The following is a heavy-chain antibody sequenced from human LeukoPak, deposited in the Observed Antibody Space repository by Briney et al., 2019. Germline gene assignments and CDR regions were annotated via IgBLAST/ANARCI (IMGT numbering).Heavy chain of an antibody. CDR3: ADSSGYYYGLDY. V-gene: IGHV3-23*01. D-gene: IGHD3-22*01. CDR1: GFTFSSYA. CDR2: ISGSGGST. J-gene: IGHJ4*02. Sequence: GGSLRLSCAASGFTFSSYAMSWVRQAPGKGLEWVSAISGSGGSTYYADSVKGRFTISRDNSKNTLYLQMNSLRAEDTAVYYCADSSGYYYGLDYWGQGTLVTVSS.